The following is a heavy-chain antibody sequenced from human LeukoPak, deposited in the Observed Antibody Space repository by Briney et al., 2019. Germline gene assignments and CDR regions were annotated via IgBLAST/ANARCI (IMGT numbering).Heavy chain of an antibody. CDR2: TYYSGST. D-gene: IGHD5-18*01. CDR3: ARMKSGSRGGLWFDY. V-gene: IGHV4-59*01. Sequence: PGGSLRLSCAASGFTFSRYSMNWVRQPPGKGLEWIGYTYYSGSTNYNPSLKSRVTISVDTSKNQFSLKLSSVTAADTAVYYCARMKSGSRGGLWFDYWGQGTLVTVSS. J-gene: IGHJ4*02. CDR1: GFTFSRYS.